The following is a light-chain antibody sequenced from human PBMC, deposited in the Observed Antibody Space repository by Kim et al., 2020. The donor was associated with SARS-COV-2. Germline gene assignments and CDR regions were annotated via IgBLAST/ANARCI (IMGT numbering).Light chain of an antibody. CDR1: SGSIASNF. CDR2: QGD. V-gene: IGLV6-57*01. Sequence: TVTSSCTRSSGSIASNFVQWYQHRPGSSPTTLIYQGDQRPSGVSDRFSGSIDSSSNSASLTISGLKTEDEADYYCQSYDSSSHWVFGGGTQLTVL. J-gene: IGLJ3*02. CDR3: QSYDSSSHWV.